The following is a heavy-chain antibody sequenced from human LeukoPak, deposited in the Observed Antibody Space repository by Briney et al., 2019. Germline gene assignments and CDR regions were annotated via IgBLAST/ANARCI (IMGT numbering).Heavy chain of an antibody. D-gene: IGHD3-22*01. CDR3: TRLYYYDSSGYPIDY. CDR2: ISSSSSLI. CDR1: GFTFSYYS. Sequence: GGSLRLSCAASGFTFSYYSMNWVRQAPGRGLEWVSCISSSSSLIFYSDSVRGRFTISRDNAKNLLYLQMNSLRAEDTAMYYCTRLYYYDSSGYPIDYWGQGTLVTVSS. V-gene: IGHV3-21*01. J-gene: IGHJ4*02.